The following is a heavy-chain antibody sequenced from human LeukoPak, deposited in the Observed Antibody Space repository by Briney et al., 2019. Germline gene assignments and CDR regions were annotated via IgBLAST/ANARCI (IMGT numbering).Heavy chain of an antibody. Sequence: GESLKISCKGSGYSFINYWLGWVRQVPGKGLEWMGIINPGDSDTRYTPSFQGQVTISADKSISTAYLQWSSLKASDTAMYYCARHTDSSGYYLPFDYWGQGTLVTVSS. J-gene: IGHJ4*02. D-gene: IGHD3-22*01. CDR2: INPGDSDT. V-gene: IGHV5-51*01. CDR1: GYSFINYW. CDR3: ARHTDSSGYYLPFDY.